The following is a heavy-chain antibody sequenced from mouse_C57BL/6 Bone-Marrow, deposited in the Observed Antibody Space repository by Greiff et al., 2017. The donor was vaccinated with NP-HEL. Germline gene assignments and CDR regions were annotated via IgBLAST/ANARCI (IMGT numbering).Heavy chain of an antibody. Sequence: QVHVKQSGAELVKPGASVKISCKASGYAFSSYWMNWVKQRPGKGLEWIGQIYPGDGDTNYNGKFKGKATLTADKSSSTAYMQLSSLTSEDSAVYFCARRPYYGSSSAWFAYWGQGTLVTVSA. CDR2: IYPGDGDT. D-gene: IGHD1-1*01. J-gene: IGHJ3*01. V-gene: IGHV1-80*01. CDR3: ARRPYYGSSSAWFAY. CDR1: GYAFSSYW.